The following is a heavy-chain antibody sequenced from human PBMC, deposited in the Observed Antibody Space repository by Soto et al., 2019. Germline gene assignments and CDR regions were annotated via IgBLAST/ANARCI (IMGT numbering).Heavy chain of an antibody. CDR3: ARMNYYDTSGYPFDY. Sequence: SETLSLTCSVSGDSISNSRFYWAWIRQPPGEGLERIGSIYHTGNAYYNPSLKSRVTISADTSKNQFSLKLNSVTAADTAVYYCARMNYYDTSGYPFDYWGQGMMVTVCS. J-gene: IGHJ4*02. D-gene: IGHD3-22*01. CDR2: IYHTGNA. V-gene: IGHV4-39*07. CDR1: GDSISNSRFY.